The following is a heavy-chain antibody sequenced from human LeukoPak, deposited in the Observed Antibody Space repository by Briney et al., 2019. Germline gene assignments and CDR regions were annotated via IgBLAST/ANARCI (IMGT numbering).Heavy chain of an antibody. CDR1: GFTFDDYG. CDR2: INWNGGST. J-gene: IGHJ4*01. D-gene: IGHD3-10*01. CDR3: ARLSAMLRGPEPIYYFDY. Sequence: PGGSLRLSCAASGFTFDDYGMSWVRQAPGKGLEWVSGINWNGGSTGYADSVKGRFTISRDNSKNSLYLQMNSLRAEDTAMYYCARLSAMLRGPEPIYYFDYWGQGTLVTVSS. V-gene: IGHV3-20*04.